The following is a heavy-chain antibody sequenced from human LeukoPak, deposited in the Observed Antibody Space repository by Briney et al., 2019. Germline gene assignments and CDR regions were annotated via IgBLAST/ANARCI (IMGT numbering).Heavy chain of an antibody. CDR3: ARDWAYVVDF. Sequence: ASVKVSCKASGYTFTSYGISWVRQAPGQGLEWMGWISAYNGNTNYAQRLQGRVTMNTDTSTRTAYMELRSLRSDDTAVYYCARDWAYVVDFWGQGTLVTVSS. D-gene: IGHD3-16*01. V-gene: IGHV1-18*01. J-gene: IGHJ4*02. CDR2: ISAYNGNT. CDR1: GYTFTSYG.